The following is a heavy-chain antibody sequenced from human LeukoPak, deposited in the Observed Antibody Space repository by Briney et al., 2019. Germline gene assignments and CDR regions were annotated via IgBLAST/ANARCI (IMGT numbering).Heavy chain of an antibody. D-gene: IGHD1-1*01. CDR1: GFTLSPFW. CDR2: IDPDGSVT. V-gene: IGHV3-74*01. J-gene: IGHJ4*02. Sequence: GGSLRLSCAASGFTLSPFWMHWVRQSPGKGPVWVSRIDPDGSVTNYADSVKGRFTISRDNARNTLYLQISSLSVEDTAVYFCARDMWGTFDYWGQGALVTVSS. CDR3: ARDMWGTFDY.